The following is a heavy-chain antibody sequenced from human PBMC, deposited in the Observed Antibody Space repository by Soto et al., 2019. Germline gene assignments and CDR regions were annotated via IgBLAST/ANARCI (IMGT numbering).Heavy chain of an antibody. CDR3: ARAKDTGEYQLLRLVAFDI. D-gene: IGHD2-2*01. J-gene: IGHJ3*02. CDR2: ISSSSSTI. CDR1: GFTFSSYS. V-gene: IGHV3-48*02. Sequence: EVQLVESGGGLVQPGGSLRLSCAASGFTFSSYSMNWVRQAPGKGLEWVSYISSSSSTIYYADSVKGRFTISRDNAKNSLYLQMNSLRDEDTAVYYCARAKDTGEYQLLRLVAFDIWGQGTMVTVSS.